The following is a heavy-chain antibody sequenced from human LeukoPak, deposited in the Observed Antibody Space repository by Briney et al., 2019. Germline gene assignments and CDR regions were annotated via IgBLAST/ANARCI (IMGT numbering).Heavy chain of an antibody. V-gene: IGHV4-34*01. Sequence: PSETLSLTCAVYGGSFSGYYWSWIRQPPGKGLEWIGEISHSGSTNYNPSLKSRVTISVDTSKNQFSLKLSSVTAADTAVYYCASERGYSGYVDYWGQGTLVTVSS. CDR1: GGSFSGYY. CDR3: ASERGYSGYVDY. CDR2: ISHSGST. D-gene: IGHD5-12*01. J-gene: IGHJ4*02.